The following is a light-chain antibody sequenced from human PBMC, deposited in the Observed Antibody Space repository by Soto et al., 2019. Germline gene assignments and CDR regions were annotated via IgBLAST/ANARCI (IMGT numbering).Light chain of an antibody. CDR3: QQYANLPLP. V-gene: IGKV1-33*01. CDR2: DAS. CDR1: DDISNY. J-gene: IGKJ3*01. Sequence: DIQMTQSPSSLSASVGDRVTITCQASDDISNYLNWYQQKPGKAPKVLIYDASHLESGVPSRCSGGGSGTEFTFTISSLLAEDIATYYCQQYANLPLPVGPGTKVDIK.